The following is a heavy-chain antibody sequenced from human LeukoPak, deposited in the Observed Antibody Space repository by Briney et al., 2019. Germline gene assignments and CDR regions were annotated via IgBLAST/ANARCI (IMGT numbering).Heavy chain of an antibody. J-gene: IGHJ4*02. CDR1: GGSISSYH. D-gene: IGHD6-19*01. Sequence: PSETLSLTCTVSGGSISSYHWTWIRQPAGKGLEWIGQIHTSGSTNYNPPLKSRVTISIDTPEKHVFLTMRSVIAADTAVYYCARRDYSSGWSFDKWGQGTLVSVSS. CDR3: ARRDYSSGWSFDK. CDR2: IHTSGST. V-gene: IGHV4-4*07.